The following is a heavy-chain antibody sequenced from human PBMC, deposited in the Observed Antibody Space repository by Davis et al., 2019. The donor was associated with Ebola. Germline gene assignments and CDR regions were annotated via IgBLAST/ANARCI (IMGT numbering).Heavy chain of an antibody. Sequence: SETLSLTCTVSGGSVSSTTYYWGWIRQPPGKGLEWIGYIHYSGATYYNPSLESRVIISVDTSKNQFSLKLSSVTAADTAVFYCARGQGYGYSYGYYGMDVWGQGTTVTVSS. D-gene: IGHD2-21*01. V-gene: IGHV4-31*02. CDR1: GGSVSSTTYY. CDR2: IHYSGAT. J-gene: IGHJ6*02. CDR3: ARGQGYGYSYGYYGMDV.